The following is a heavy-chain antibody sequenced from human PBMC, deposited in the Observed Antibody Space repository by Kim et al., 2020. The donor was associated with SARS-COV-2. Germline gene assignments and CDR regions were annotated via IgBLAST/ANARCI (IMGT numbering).Heavy chain of an antibody. D-gene: IGHD6-6*01. CDR1: GGYISSYY. V-gene: IGHV4-59*13. Sequence: SETLSLTCTVSGGYISSYYWSWIRQPPGEGLEWIGYISYSESTNYNPSLKSRVTISVDTSKNQFSLNLSSMTAADTAVYYCARAPGSGSLNYYFDYWGQGTLVTVSS. CDR3: ARAPGSGSLNYYFDY. CDR2: ISYSEST. J-gene: IGHJ4*02.